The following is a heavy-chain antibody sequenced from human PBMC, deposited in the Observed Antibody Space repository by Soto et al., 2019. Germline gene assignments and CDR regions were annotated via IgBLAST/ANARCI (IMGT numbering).Heavy chain of an antibody. CDR2: ISGGGSNT. V-gene: IGHV3-23*01. D-gene: IGHD4-4*01. CDR1: GFPFSIYV. CDR3: AKDSNKYSSSLRGRYFDY. J-gene: IGHJ4*02. Sequence: PGGSLRLSCAASGFPFSIYVMSWVRHAPGKGLEWVSGISGGGSNTFYADSVKGRFTISRDNSKNTLLLQMNSLGAEDTAVYYCAKDSNKYSSSLRGRYFDYWGQGIGVTVSS.